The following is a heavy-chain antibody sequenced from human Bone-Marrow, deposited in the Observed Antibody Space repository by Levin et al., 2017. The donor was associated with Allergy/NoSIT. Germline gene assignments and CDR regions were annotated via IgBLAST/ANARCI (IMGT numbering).Heavy chain of an antibody. CDR3: ASHHCTSATCFALWFDS. CDR2: VYYIGST. V-gene: IGHV4-61*08. J-gene: IGHJ5*01. Sequence: SETLSLTCTVSGGSVSSDGHFWTWIRQPPGKGPEWIWYVYYIGSTNYNPSLKSRVTMSVDTSKNQFSLKLNSVTAADTAMYYCASHHCTSATCFALWFDSWGQGTLVTVSS. CDR1: GGSVSSDGHF. D-gene: IGHD2-2*01.